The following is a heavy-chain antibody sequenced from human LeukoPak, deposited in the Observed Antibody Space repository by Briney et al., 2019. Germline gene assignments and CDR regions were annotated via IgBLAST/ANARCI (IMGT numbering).Heavy chain of an antibody. V-gene: IGHV4-4*02. J-gene: IGHJ4*02. CDR2: IYHSEGT. CDR1: GGSISSSIW. D-gene: IGHD5-12*01. CDR3: ARGAGYHEGLDY. Sequence: SETLSLTRVVSGGSISSSIWWSWVRQPPGKGLEGIREIYHSEGTNYNPSLWSGVTPSLEKTKKQLSVKLSSVTEAETRVYYCARGAGYHEGLDYWGQGTLVIVSS.